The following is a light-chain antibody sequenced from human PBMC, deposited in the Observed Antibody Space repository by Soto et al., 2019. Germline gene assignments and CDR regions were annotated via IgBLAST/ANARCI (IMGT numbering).Light chain of an antibody. J-gene: IGKJ4*01. CDR3: QQRSNWPSLT. CDR1: QSVSSSY. CDR2: DTS. V-gene: IGKV3D-20*02. Sequence: EIVLTQSPGTLSLSPGERATLSCRASQSVSSSYLAWYQQTPGQAPRLLVYDTSYRATGVPDRFSGSGSGTDFTLTISSLEPEDFAVYYCQQRSNWPSLTFGGGTKVDIK.